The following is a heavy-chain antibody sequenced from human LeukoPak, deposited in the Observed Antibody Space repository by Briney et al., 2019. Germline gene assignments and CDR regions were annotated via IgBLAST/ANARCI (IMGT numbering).Heavy chain of an antibody. D-gene: IGHD2-15*01. CDR2: IGTAGDT. CDR1: GFTFSSYD. Sequence: GGSLRLFCAASGFTFSSYDMHWVRQATGKGLEWVSAIGTAGDTYYPGSVKGRFTISRENAKNSLYLQMNSLRAGDTAVYYCARFTRYCSGVSCYRFFDYWGQGTLVTVSS. CDR3: ARFTRYCSGVSCYRFFDY. J-gene: IGHJ4*02. V-gene: IGHV3-13*01.